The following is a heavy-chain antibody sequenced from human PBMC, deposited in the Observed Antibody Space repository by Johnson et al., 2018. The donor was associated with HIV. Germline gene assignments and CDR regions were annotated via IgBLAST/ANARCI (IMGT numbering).Heavy chain of an antibody. CDR2: IYSGGST. D-gene: IGHD3-10*01. CDR3: ASPKTPTRVVRGAFDI. CDR1: GFTVSSNY. J-gene: IGHJ3*02. V-gene: IGHV3-66*01. Sequence: VQLVESGGGLVQPGGSLRLSCAASGFTVSSNYMSWVRQAPGKGLEWVSVIYSGGSTYYADPVKGRFTISRDNAKNSLYLQMNSLRAEDTAVYYCASPKTPTRVVRGAFDIWGQGTMVTVSS.